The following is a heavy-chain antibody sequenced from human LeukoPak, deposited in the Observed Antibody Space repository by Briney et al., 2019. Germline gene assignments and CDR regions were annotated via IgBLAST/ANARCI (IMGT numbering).Heavy chain of an antibody. CDR2: IYYSRST. D-gene: IGHD1-26*01. CDR3: ASVVGATTEYYFDY. CDR1: GVSISSVDYY. J-gene: IGHJ4*02. Sequence: SETLSLXCTVSGVSISSVDYYWSWIRQPPGKGREWIRYIYYSRSTYYNPSLKSRVTISVDTSKNQFSLKLSSVTAADTAVYYCASVVGATTEYYFDYWGQGTLVTVSS. V-gene: IGHV4-30-4*08.